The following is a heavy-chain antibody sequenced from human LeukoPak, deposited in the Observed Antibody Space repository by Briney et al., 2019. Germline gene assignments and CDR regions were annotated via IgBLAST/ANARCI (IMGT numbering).Heavy chain of an antibody. J-gene: IGHJ4*02. V-gene: IGHV3-9*01. Sequence: GGSLRLSCAASGFTFDDYAMHWVRQTPRKGLEWVSGISWNSGNIGYADSVKGRFTISRDNARNSLYLQMSSLRAEDTALYYCAKDITHDTVMFSFASWGQGTLVTVSS. D-gene: IGHD5-18*01. CDR3: AKDITHDTVMFSFAS. CDR2: ISWNSGNI. CDR1: GFTFDDYA.